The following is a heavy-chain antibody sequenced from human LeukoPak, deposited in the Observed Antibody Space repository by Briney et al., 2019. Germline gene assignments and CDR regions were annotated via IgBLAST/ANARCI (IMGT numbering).Heavy chain of an antibody. V-gene: IGHV1-24*01. D-gene: IGHD3-3*01. CDR3: ATDNGSTYDFWSGYLTH. Sequence: ASVKVSCKVSGYTRTELSIHWVRQAPGKGLEWMGGFDPEDGETIYAQKFQGRITMTEDTSTDTAYMELSSLRSEDTAVYHCATDNGSTYDFWSGYLTHWGQGTLVTVSS. CDR2: FDPEDGET. CDR1: GYTRTELS. J-gene: IGHJ4*02.